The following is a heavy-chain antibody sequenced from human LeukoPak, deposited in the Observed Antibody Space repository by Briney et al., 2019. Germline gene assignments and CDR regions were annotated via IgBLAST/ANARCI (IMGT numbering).Heavy chain of an antibody. D-gene: IGHD2/OR15-2a*01. Sequence: SETLSLTCTVSGGSISSSSYYWGWIRQPPGKGLEWIGSIYYSGSTYYNPSLKSRVTISVDTSKNQFSLKLSSVTAADTAVYYCARVPIFSATTDYWGQGTLVTVSS. V-gene: IGHV4-39*07. CDR3: ARVPIFSATTDY. J-gene: IGHJ4*02. CDR1: GGSISSSSYY. CDR2: IYYSGST.